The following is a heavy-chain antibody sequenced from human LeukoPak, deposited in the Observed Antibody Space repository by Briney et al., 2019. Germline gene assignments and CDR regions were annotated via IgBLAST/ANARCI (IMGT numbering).Heavy chain of an antibody. Sequence: GSLRLSCAASGFTFSSYSMNWVRQAPGKVLEWVSSISSSSSYIYYADSVKGRFTISRDNAKNSLYLQMNSLRAEDTAVYYCARQLSGGSRRDFDYWGQGTLVTVSS. CDR3: ARQLSGGSRRDFDY. V-gene: IGHV3-21*01. D-gene: IGHD2-15*01. CDR2: ISSSSSYI. J-gene: IGHJ4*02. CDR1: GFTFSSYS.